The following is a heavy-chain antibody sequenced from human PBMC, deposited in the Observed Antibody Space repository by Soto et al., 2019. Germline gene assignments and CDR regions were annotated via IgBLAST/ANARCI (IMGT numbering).Heavy chain of an antibody. Sequence: ASVKVSCKASGYTFTSYGISWVRQAPGQGLEWMGWISAYNGNTNYAQKLQGRVTMTTDTSTSTAYMELSRLRSDDTAVYYCARVYQMATNGPYYFDYWGQGTLVTVSS. CDR3: ARVYQMATNGPYYFDY. CDR1: GYTFTSYG. V-gene: IGHV1-18*01. J-gene: IGHJ4*02. D-gene: IGHD5-12*01. CDR2: ISAYNGNT.